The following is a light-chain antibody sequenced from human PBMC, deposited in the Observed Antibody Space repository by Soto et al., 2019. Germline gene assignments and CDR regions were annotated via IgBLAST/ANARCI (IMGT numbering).Light chain of an antibody. CDR3: QSYDSSLSGSI. Sequence: QSALTQPASVSGSPGQSITISYTGTSSDVGGYNYVSWYQHHPGKAPKLIIYDVSNRPSGVSIRFSGSKSDNTASLTITGLQAEDEADYYCQSYDSSLSGSIFGTGTKV. V-gene: IGLV2-14*03. J-gene: IGLJ1*01. CDR1: SSDVGGYNY. CDR2: DVS.